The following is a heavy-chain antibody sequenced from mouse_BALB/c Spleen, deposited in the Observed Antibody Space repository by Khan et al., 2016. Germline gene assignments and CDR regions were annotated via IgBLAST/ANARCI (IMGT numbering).Heavy chain of an antibody. CDR1: GYSITSDYA. CDR3: ARAPTAYYAMDY. V-gene: IGHV3-2*02. CDR2: IIYSGST. Sequence: EVQLQESGPGLVKPSQSLSLTCTVTGYSITSDYAWNWIRQFPGNKLEWMGYIIYSGSTRYYPSPKSRISVIRDTSKNQFFLQLNSVTTEATATSYGARAPTAYYAMDYWGQGTSVTVSS. J-gene: IGHJ4*01. D-gene: IGHD1-2*01.